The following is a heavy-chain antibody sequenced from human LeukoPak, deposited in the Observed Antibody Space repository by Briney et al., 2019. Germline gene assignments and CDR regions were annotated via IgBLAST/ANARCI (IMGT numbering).Heavy chain of an antibody. CDR3: ARARSGYYASSMVYFDY. CDR2: ISSSGSTI. D-gene: IGHD3-3*01. V-gene: IGHV3-11*01. J-gene: IGHJ4*02. Sequence: PGGSLRLSCAASGLTFSDYYMSWIRQAPGKGLEWVSYISSSGSTIYYADSVKGRFTISRDNAKNSLYLQMNSLRAEDTAVYYCARARSGYYASSMVYFDYWGQGTLVTVSS. CDR1: GLTFSDYY.